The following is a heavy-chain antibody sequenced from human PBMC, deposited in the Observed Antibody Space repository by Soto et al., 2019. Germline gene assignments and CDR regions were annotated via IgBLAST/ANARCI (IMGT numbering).Heavy chain of an antibody. CDR2: ISAYNGNT. V-gene: IGHV1-18*01. CDR1: GYTFTSYG. J-gene: IGHJ4*02. Sequence: QVQLVQSGAEVKKPGASVKVSCKASGYTFTSYGISWVRQAPGQGLEWMGWISAYNGNTNYAQKLQGRVTMTTDTSTSPADVELRSLRSDDTAVYYCARGKVEKQQLDLRYYFDYWGQGTLVTVSS. CDR3: ARGKVEKQQLDLRYYFDY. D-gene: IGHD6-13*01.